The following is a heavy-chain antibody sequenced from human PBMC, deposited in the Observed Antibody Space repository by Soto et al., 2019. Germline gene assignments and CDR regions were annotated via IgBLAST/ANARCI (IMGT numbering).Heavy chain of an antibody. CDR3: ARVSGSYYYGMDV. Sequence: QVPLQESGPGLVKPSGTLSLTCAVSGGSISSSNWWSWVRQPPGKGLEWIGEIYHSGSTNYNPSLKSRVTISVDKSKNQFSLRLTSVTAADTAVYYCARVSGSYYYGMDVWGQGTTVTVSS. V-gene: IGHV4-4*02. CDR1: GGSISSSNW. J-gene: IGHJ6*02. CDR2: IYHSGST. D-gene: IGHD1-26*01.